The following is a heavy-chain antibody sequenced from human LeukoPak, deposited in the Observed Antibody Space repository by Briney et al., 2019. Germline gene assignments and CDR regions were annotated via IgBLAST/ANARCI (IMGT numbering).Heavy chain of an antibody. J-gene: IGHJ4*02. D-gene: IGHD2-15*01. CDR3: ASPRPSSGGSCYCLYY. Sequence: GSLRLSCAASGFTFSSYSMNWVRQAPGKGLEWVSSISSSSSYIYYADSVKGRFTISRDNAKNSLYLQMNSLRAEDTAVHYCASPRPSSGGSCYCLYYWGQGTLVTVSS. CDR2: ISSSSSYI. V-gene: IGHV3-21*01. CDR1: GFTFSSYS.